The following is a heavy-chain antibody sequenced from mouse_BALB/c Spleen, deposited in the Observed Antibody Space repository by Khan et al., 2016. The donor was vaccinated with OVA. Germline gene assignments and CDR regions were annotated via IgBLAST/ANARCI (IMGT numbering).Heavy chain of an antibody. Sequence: QVQLKQSGAELARPGASVKLSCKAAGYTFTDYYITWVKQRTGQGLEWIGEIYPGSGNIYYNENFKGKATLTADKSSSTAYMHLSSLTSEDSAVYFCVRMDTTSLDYWGQGTTLTVSS. V-gene: IGHV1-77*01. CDR2: IYPGSGNI. CDR3: VRMDTTSLDY. J-gene: IGHJ2*01. D-gene: IGHD4-1*02. CDR1: GYTFTDYY.